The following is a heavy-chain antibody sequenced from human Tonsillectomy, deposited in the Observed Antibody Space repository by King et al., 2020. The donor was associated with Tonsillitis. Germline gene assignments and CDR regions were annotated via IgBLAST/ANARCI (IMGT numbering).Heavy chain of an antibody. J-gene: IGHJ4*02. Sequence: VQLVESGGGVVQPGRSLRLSCAASGFTFSNYAVHWVRQAPGKGLEWVAVISYDGSNKYYADSVKGRFTISRDNSKNTLYLQMNSLRAEDTAVYYCARDGPTETTEFDYWGQGTLVTVSS. D-gene: IGHD1-1*01. CDR1: GFTFSNYA. V-gene: IGHV3-30*04. CDR2: ISYDGSNK. CDR3: ARDGPTETTEFDY.